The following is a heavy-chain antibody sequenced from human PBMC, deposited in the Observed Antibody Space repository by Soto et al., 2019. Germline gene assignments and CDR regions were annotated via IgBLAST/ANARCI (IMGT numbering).Heavy chain of an antibody. Sequence: GGSLRLSCAASGFTFTDYYMNWIRQAPGKELEWVSQISGTTSTINYADSVKGRFTISRDNAKNSVYLQMNSLRAEDTAVYYCARGEDTTMVTKFDPWGQGILVTVAS. V-gene: IGHV3-11*01. D-gene: IGHD5-18*01. CDR2: ISGTTSTI. CDR1: GFTFTDYY. CDR3: ARGEDTTMVTKFDP. J-gene: IGHJ5*02.